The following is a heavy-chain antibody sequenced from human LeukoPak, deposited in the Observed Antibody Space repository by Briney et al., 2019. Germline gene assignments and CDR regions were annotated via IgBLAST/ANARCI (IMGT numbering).Heavy chain of an antibody. V-gene: IGHV4-61*01. CDR3: ARDGYNIKGFDY. CDR1: GGSVSSGTYY. J-gene: IGHJ4*02. CDR2: IYYSGST. Sequence: SETLSLTCTVSGGSVSSGTYYWSWIRQPPGKGLEWIGYIYYSGSTNYNPSLKGRVTISVDTSKNQFSLKLSSVTAADTAVYYCARDGYNIKGFDYWGQGTLVAVSS. D-gene: IGHD5-24*01.